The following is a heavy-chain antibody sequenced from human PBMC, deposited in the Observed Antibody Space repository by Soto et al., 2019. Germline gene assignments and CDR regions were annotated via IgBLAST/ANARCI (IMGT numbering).Heavy chain of an antibody. CDR1: GFTFSSYE. CDR3: ARDRYSNYVLDV. J-gene: IGHJ6*02. CDR2: ISSSGSTI. Sequence: GGSLRLSCAASGFTFSSYEMNWVRQAPGKGLEWVSYISSSGSTIYYADSVKGRFTISRGNAKNSLYLQMNSLRAEDTAVYYCARDRYSNYVLDVWGQGTTVTVYS. V-gene: IGHV3-48*03. D-gene: IGHD4-4*01.